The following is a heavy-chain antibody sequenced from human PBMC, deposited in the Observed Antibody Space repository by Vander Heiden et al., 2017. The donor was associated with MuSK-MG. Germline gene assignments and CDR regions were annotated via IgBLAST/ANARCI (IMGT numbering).Heavy chain of an antibody. J-gene: IGHJ5*01. CDR1: FTFSRHD. D-gene: IGHD5-12*01. CDR2: VTSAGNI. Sequence: FTFSRHDMHWVRQVTGKGLAWVSGVTSAGNIYYAASVMGRFTLSRENVKNSLSLQINNLRAEDTAVYYCARGGIYGISSNWFDSWGPGTLGTVSS. V-gene: IGHV3-13*01. CDR3: ARGGIYGISSNWFDS.